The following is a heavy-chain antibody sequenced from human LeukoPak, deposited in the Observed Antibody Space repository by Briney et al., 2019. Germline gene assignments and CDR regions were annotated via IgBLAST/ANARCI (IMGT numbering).Heavy chain of an antibody. CDR1: GFTFSAYH. CDR2: ISTTGTTI. D-gene: IGHD2-21*01. J-gene: IGHJ4*02. CDR3: ARVWQDYSGVDY. Sequence: GGSLRVSCAASGFTFSAYHINWARQAPGKGLVWISYISTTGTTIHYADSVKGRFAISRDNAKSSLYLQMNSLRDEDTAVYYCARVWQDYSGVDYWGQGTLVTVSS. V-gene: IGHV3-48*02.